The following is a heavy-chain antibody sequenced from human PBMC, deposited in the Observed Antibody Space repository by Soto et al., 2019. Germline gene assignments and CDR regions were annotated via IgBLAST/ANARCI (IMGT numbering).Heavy chain of an antibody. CDR2: IKQEGSEK. J-gene: IGHJ4*02. Sequence: VQLVESGGGLVQPGGSLRLSCAASGFTFSSYWMSWVRQAPGKGLEWVANIKQEGSEKYYVDSVKGRFTISRDKAKNSLYLQMNSLRAEDTAVYYYARVLTGAFDYWGQGTLVTVSS. V-gene: IGHV3-7*01. CDR1: GFTFSSYW. D-gene: IGHD3-9*01. CDR3: ARVLTGAFDY.